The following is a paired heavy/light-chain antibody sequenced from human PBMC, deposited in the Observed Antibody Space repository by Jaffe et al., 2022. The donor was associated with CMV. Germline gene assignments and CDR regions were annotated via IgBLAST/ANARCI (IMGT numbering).Heavy chain of an antibody. J-gene: IGHJ3*02. Sequence: QVQLQESGPGLVKPSETLSLTCTVSGGSISSYYWSWIRQPPGKGLEWIGYIYYSGSTNYNPSLKSRVTISVDTSKNQFSLKLSSVTAADTAVYYCARGGYYDILTGYSHDGAFDIWGQGTMVTVSS. CDR3: ARGGYYDILTGYSHDGAFDI. CDR2: IYYSGST. V-gene: IGHV4-59*08. D-gene: IGHD3-9*01. CDR1: GGSISSYY.
Light chain of an antibody. Sequence: ETTLTQSPAFMSATPGDKVNISCKASQDIDDDMNWYQQKPGEAAIFIIQEATTLVPGISPRFSGSGYGTDFTLTINNIESEDAAYYFCLQHDNFPLTFGQGTKVEIK. CDR1: QDIDDD. J-gene: IGKJ1*01. V-gene: IGKV5-2*01. CDR3: LQHDNFPLT. CDR2: EAT.